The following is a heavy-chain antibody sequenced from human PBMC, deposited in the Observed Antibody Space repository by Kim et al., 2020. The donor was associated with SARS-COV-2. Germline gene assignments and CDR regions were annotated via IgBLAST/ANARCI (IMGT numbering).Heavy chain of an antibody. CDR3: ARDSFGGFPADGFTD. D-gene: IGHD2-15*01. CDR1: GLSFDDYS. CDR2: ISNKDTSEQI. J-gene: IGHJ3*01. Sequence: GGSLRLSCVGSGLSFDDYSVSWVRQAPGKGLEWVAFISNKDTSEQIHYGASVEGRFTISKDDSANVAYLQMNSLKTEDTGVYYCARDSFGGFPADGFTDWREGTMVSLP. V-gene: IGHV3-49*04.